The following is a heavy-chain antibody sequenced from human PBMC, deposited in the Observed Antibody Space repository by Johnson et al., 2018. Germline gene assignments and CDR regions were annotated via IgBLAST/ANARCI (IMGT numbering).Heavy chain of an antibody. CDR3: ARGGDDDYYYIDV. Sequence: QVQLQESGGGLVQPGGSLRLSCAASGFTFNNVRMSWVRQARGKGLEWIGEINHSGSTNYNPSLKSRVTISVDTSKNQFSLKLSSVTAADTAVYYCARGGDDDYYYIDVGGKGTTVTVSS. CDR1: GFTFNNVR. J-gene: IGHJ6*03. V-gene: IGHV4-4*02. CDR2: INHSGST. D-gene: IGHD7-27*01.